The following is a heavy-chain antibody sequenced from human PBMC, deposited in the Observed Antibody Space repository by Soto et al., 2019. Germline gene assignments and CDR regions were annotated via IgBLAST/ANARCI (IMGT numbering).Heavy chain of an antibody. CDR1: GFTFTSSA. CDR2: IAVGSGYT. D-gene: IGHD2-8*01. CDR3: AADATAWHQMVPSDY. J-gene: IGHJ4*02. V-gene: IGHV1-58*01. Sequence: QMQLEQSGPEVKKPGTSVKVSCKASGFTFTSSAFQWVRQARGQRLEWIGWIAVGSGYTNYAQRFQDRVTLTRDMSTATTYMELSRLTSEDTAIYYSAADATAWHQMVPSDYWGQGTLVTVSS.